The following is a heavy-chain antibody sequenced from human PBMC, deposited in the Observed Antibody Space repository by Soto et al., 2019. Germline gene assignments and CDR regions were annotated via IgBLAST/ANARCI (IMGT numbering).Heavy chain of an antibody. V-gene: IGHV1-8*01. J-gene: IGHJ6*04. CDR3: ARGELDGMDV. CDR1: GYTFTSYD. Sequence: QVQLVQSGAEVKKPGASVKVSCKASGYTFTSYDINWVRQATGQGLEWMGWMNPNSGNTGYAQKFQGRVTMTRNTSRGTAYMELSSLRAEDAAVYYWARGELDGMDVWGEGRTVTVCS. CDR2: MNPNSGNT. D-gene: IGHD1-26*01.